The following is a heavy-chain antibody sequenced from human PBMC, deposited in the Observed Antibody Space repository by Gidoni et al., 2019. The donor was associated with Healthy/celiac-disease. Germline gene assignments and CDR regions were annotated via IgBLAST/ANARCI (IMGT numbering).Heavy chain of an antibody. CDR3: ARHKQLVLDRSYYYGMDV. Sequence: EVQLVQSGAEVKKPGESLKISCKGSGYSFTSYWIGWVRQMPGKGLEWMGIIYPGDSDTRYSPSFQGQVTISADKSISTAYLQWSSLKASDTAMYYCARHKQLVLDRSYYYGMDVWGQGTTVTVSS. D-gene: IGHD6-13*01. CDR1: GYSFTSYW. J-gene: IGHJ6*02. V-gene: IGHV5-51*01. CDR2: IYPGDSDT.